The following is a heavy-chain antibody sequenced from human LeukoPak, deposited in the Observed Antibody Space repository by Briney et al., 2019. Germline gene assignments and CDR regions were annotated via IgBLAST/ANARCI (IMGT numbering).Heavy chain of an antibody. CDR2: INHSGST. D-gene: IGHD3-10*01. V-gene: IGHV4-34*01. CDR1: GGSFSGYY. J-gene: IGHJ2*01. CDR3: ARGYFSGKKWPHNRGFDL. Sequence: SETLSLTCAVYGGSFSGYYWSWIRQPTGKGLEWIGEINHSGSTNYNPSLKSRVTISVDTSKNQFSLKLSSVTAADTAVYYCARGYFSGKKWPHNRGFDLWGRGTLVTVSS.